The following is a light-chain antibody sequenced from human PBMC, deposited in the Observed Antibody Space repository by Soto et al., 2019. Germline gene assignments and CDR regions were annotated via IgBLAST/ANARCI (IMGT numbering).Light chain of an antibody. CDR3: QQIYVAPVT. V-gene: IGKV1-39*01. CDR2: AAS. J-gene: IGKJ1*01. CDR1: QTISSC. Sequence: DIQMTQSPSSLSASVGDRVTITCRASQTISSCLNWYQQKPGNAPKLLIYAASNLQSGVPSRFSGSASGTDFILTISSLQPEDFATYYCQQIYVAPVTFGQGTKVEI.